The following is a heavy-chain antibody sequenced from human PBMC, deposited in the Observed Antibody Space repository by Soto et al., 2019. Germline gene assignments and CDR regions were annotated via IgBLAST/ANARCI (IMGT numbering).Heavy chain of an antibody. J-gene: IGHJ3*02. Sequence: SQTLSLTCAISGDSVSSNSAAWNWIRQSPSRGLEWLGRTYYRSKWYNDYAVSVKSRITINPDTSKNQFSLQLNSVTPEDTAVYYCARVDARAVAGTDAFDIWGQVTMVTVSS. V-gene: IGHV6-1*01. CDR3: ARVDARAVAGTDAFDI. D-gene: IGHD6-19*01. CDR1: GDSVSSNSAA. CDR2: TYYRSKWYN.